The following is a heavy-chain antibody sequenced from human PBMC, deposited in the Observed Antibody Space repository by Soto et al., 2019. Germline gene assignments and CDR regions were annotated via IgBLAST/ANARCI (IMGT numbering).Heavy chain of an antibody. Sequence: QVQLVQSGAEVKKPGASVKVSCKASGYTFTSYGISWVRQAPGQGLEWMGWTSAYNGNTNYAQKLQGRVTMTTDTSTSTAYMELRSLRSNDTAVYYCARRQWLVGGYYYGMDVWGQGTTVTVSS. CDR1: GYTFTSYG. V-gene: IGHV1-18*01. D-gene: IGHD6-19*01. J-gene: IGHJ6*02. CDR3: ARRQWLVGGYYYGMDV. CDR2: TSAYNGNT.